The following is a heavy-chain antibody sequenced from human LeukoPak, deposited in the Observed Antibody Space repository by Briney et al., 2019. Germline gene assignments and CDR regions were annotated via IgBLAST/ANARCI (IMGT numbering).Heavy chain of an antibody. D-gene: IGHD5-24*01. CDR3: ATPSGYNYGSFPDRTYYFDY. Sequence: SVKVSCKASGGTFSSYAISWVRQAPGQGLEWMGRIIPILGIANHAQKFQGRVTITADKSTSTAYMELSSLRSEDTAVYYCATPSGYNYGSFPDRTYYFDYWGQGTLVTVSS. CDR1: GGTFSSYA. J-gene: IGHJ4*02. V-gene: IGHV1-69*04. CDR2: IIPILGIA.